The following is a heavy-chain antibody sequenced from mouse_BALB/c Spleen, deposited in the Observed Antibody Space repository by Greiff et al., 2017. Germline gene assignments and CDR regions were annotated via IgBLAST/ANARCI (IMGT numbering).Heavy chain of an antibody. V-gene: IGHV14-3*02. CDR1: GFNIKDTY. CDR3: ARGGSPAY. CDR2: IDPANGNT. J-gene: IGHJ3*01. Sequence: EGQLQQSGAELVKPGASVKLSCTASGFNIKDTYMHWVKQRPEQGLEWIGRIDPANGNTKYDPKFQGKATITADTSSNTAYLPLSSLTSEDTAVYYCARGGSPAYGGQGTLVTVSA.